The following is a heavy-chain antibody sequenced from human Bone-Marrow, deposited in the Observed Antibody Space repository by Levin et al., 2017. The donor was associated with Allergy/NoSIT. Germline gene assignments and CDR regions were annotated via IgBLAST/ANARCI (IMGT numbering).Heavy chain of an antibody. J-gene: IGHJ5*02. D-gene: IGHD6-13*01. CDR3: AQAGYTTPKYNWFDP. V-gene: IGHV3-23*01. Sequence: GGSLRLSCAASGFTFSTYAMTWVRQAPGKGLEWVSAISAGGGNTYYADSVKGRFIISRDNSKNTVYLQMNSLRAEDTAVYFGAQAGYTTPKYNWFDPWGQGTLVTVSS. CDR1: GFTFSTYA. CDR2: ISAGGGNT.